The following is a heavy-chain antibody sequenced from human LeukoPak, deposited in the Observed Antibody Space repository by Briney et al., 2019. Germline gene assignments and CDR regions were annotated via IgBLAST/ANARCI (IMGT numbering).Heavy chain of an antibody. CDR1: GGTFSSYA. D-gene: IGHD5-18*01. CDR2: IIPIFGIA. Sequence: SVKVSCKPSGGTFSSYAISWVRQAPGQGLEWMRRIIPIFGIANYAQQFQGRVTITADKSTSTAYMELRSLRSEDTAVYYCARDRGYSYGLIAFDIWGQGTMVTVSS. V-gene: IGHV1-69*04. CDR3: ARDRGYSYGLIAFDI. J-gene: IGHJ3*02.